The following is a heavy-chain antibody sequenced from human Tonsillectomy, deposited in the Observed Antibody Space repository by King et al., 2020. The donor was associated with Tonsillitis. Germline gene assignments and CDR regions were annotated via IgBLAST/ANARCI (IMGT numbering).Heavy chain of an antibody. CDR2: ISGSGDIT. V-gene: IGHV3-23*04. J-gene: IGHJ6*03. Sequence: VQLVESGGGLVQPGGSLRLSCAASGFTFSNYAMSWVRQAPGKGLEWVSGISGSGDITYYADSVKGRFTIARDTSKNTLYLQMNSLRDEDTAVYYCAKDRRYCSGGSCYFSLHYHYMDVWVKGTTVTVSS. CDR3: AKDRRYCSGGSCYFSLHYHYMDV. D-gene: IGHD2-15*01. CDR1: GFTFSNYA.